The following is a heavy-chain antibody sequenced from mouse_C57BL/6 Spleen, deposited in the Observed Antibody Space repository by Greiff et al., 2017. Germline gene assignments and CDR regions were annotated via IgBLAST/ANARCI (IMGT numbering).Heavy chain of an antibody. J-gene: IGHJ1*03. D-gene: IGHD1-1*01. Sequence: EVKLMESGGGLVQPGGSMKLSCAASGFTFSDAWMDWVRQSPEKGLEWVAEIRNKANNHASYYAVSVKGRFTIARDDSKSRVYLQMNSLRAEDTGIYYCTRDYGSSYHWYIDVWGTGTTVTVSS. CDR3: TRDYGSSYHWYIDV. CDR2: IRNKANNHAS. CDR1: GFTFSDAW. V-gene: IGHV6-6*01.